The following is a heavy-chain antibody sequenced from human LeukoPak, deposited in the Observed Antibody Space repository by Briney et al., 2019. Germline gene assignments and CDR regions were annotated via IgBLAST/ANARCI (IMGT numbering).Heavy chain of an antibody. CDR2: IYYSGST. D-gene: IGHD2-2*01. CDR3: ARHAGYCSSTSCYGGPYFDY. Sequence: SETLSLTCTVSGGSISSYYWSWIRQPPGKGLEWIGYIYYSGSTNYNPSLKSRVTISVDTSKNQFSLKLSSVTAADTAVYYCARHAGYCSSTSCYGGPYFDYWGQGTLVTVSS. V-gene: IGHV4-59*08. CDR1: GGSISSYY. J-gene: IGHJ4*02.